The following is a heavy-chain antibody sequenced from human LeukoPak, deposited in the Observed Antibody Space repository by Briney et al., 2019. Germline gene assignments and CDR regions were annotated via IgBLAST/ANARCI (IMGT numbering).Heavy chain of an antibody. J-gene: IGHJ6*02. CDR2: VNRDGSET. CDR3: ARDIAVADKYYYYGMDV. Sequence: PGGSLRLSCAASGFTLSNHWMTWVRQVPGRGPEWVANVNRDGSETYYLDSVKGRFTISRDNAKNSLYLQMNSLRAEDTAVYYCARDIAVADKYYYYGMDVWGQGTTVTVSS. D-gene: IGHD6-19*01. V-gene: IGHV3-7*01. CDR1: GFTLSNHW.